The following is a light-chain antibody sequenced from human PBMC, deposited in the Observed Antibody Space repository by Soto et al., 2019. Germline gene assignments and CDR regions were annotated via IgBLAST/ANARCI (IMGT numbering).Light chain of an antibody. CDR1: SSDIGGYNY. CDR3: SSYTSSSTLL. V-gene: IGLV2-14*01. Sequence: QSALTQPASVSGSPVQSITFSCTGASSDIGGYNYVSWYQQHPGKAPKLMIYEVSNRPSGVSNRFSGSKSGNPASLTISGLQAEDEADYYCSSYTSSSTLLFGGGTKLTVL. CDR2: EVS. J-gene: IGLJ2*01.